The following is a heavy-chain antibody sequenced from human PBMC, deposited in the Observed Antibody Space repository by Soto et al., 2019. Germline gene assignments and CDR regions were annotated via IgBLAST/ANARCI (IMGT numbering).Heavy chain of an antibody. CDR2: ISWNSGSI. Sequence: EVQLVESGGGLVQPGRSLRLSCAASGFTFDDYAMHWVRQAPGKGLEWVSGISWNSGSIGYADSVKGRFTISRDNAKNSLYLQMNSLRAEDTALYYCAKDPQRYCSGGSGYGGLDYWGQGTLVTVSS. J-gene: IGHJ4*02. D-gene: IGHD2-15*01. V-gene: IGHV3-9*01. CDR3: AKDPQRYCSGGSGYGGLDY. CDR1: GFTFDDYA.